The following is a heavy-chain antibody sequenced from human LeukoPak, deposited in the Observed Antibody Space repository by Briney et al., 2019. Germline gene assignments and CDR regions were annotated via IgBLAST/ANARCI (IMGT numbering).Heavy chain of an antibody. CDR3: ARDPFGVYSDY. J-gene: IGHJ4*02. D-gene: IGHD2-8*01. CDR2: IKQDGSEK. Sequence: PGGSLRLSCAASGFTFSNYWMSWVRQAPGKGLEWVANIKQDGSEKYYVDSVKGRFTISRDNAKNSLYLQMNSLRAEDTAVYFCARDPFGVYSDYWGQGTLVTVSS. V-gene: IGHV3-7*01. CDR1: GFTFSNYW.